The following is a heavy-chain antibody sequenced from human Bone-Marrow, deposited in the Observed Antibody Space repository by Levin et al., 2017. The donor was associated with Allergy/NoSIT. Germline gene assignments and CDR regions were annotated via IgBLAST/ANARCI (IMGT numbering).Heavy chain of an antibody. V-gene: IGHV3-7*01. CDR2: IRQDGSER. CDR1: GFNFNNYW. CDR3: ATATESAYPLNWFDS. J-gene: IGHJ5*01. Sequence: GESLKISCVGSGFNFNNYWMSWLRQAPGKGLEWVANIRQDGSERYYLDSVKGRFTISRDNAKKSLFLQMNFLSAEDTAMYYCATATESAYPLNWFDSWGQGTPVTVSS.